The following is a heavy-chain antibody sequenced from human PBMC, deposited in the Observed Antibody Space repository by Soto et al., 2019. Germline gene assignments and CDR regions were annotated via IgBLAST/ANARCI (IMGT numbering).Heavy chain of an antibody. V-gene: IGHV3-23*01. CDR1: GFTFSDYA. CDR2: ITASGENT. J-gene: IGHJ5*02. CDR3: ARDNWFDP. Sequence: GGSLRLSCLTSGFTFSDYAMNWVRQTPAKGLEWVSTITASGENTYYVDSVKGRFTISRDNARNSLYLQMNSLGAEDTAVYYCARDNWFDPWGQGTLVTVSS.